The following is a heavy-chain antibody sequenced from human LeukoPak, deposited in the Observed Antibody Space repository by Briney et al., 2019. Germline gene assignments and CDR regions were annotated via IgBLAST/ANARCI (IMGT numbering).Heavy chain of an antibody. CDR1: GYTFTSYG. D-gene: IGHD6-13*01. CDR2: ISAYNGNT. CDR3: ARSIGSSWYLDY. Sequence: GASVKVSCKASGYTFTSYGISWVRQAPGQGLEWMGWISAYNGNTNYAQKFQGRVTMTRNTSISTAYMELSSLRSEDTAAYYCARSIGSSWYLDYWGQGTLVTVSS. J-gene: IGHJ4*02. V-gene: IGHV1-18*01.